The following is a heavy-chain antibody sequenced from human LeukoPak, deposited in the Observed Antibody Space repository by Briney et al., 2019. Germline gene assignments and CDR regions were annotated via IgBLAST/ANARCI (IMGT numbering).Heavy chain of an antibody. CDR1: GGSISSYY. CDR2: IYTSGST. V-gene: IGHV4-4*07. Sequence: SETLSLTCTVSGGSISSYYWSWIRQPARKGLEWIGRIYTSGSTNYNPSFKSRVTMSVDTSKNQFSLKLSSVTAADTAVYYCARGMGLKLTGVSLLGRDAFDIWGQGTMVTVSS. CDR3: ARGMGLKLTGVSLLGRDAFDI. J-gene: IGHJ3*02. D-gene: IGHD7-27*01.